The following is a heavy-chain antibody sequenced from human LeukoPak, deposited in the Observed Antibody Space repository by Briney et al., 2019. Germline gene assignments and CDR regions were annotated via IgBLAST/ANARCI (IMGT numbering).Heavy chain of an antibody. V-gene: IGHV3-23*01. CDR1: GFTFSTYA. Sequence: GGSLRLSCAASGFTFSTYAMSWVRQAPGKGLVWVSGISDGGDYTYYADSVKGRFTISRDNSKNTLYLQMNSLRADDTAVYHCAKEKKSGGWPIDYWGQGALVTVSS. D-gene: IGHD2-15*01. J-gene: IGHJ4*02. CDR2: ISDGGDYT. CDR3: AKEKKSGGWPIDY.